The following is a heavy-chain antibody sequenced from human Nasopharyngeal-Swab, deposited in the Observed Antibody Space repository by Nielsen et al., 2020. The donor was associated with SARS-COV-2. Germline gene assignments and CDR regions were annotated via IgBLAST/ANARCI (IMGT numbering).Heavy chain of an antibody. D-gene: IGHD6-19*01. CDR2: IYHRGTT. CDR3: ARHIRGWDAFDI. Sequence: SETLSLTCAVYGGSLNNYWWSWIRQTPGKGLEWIGEIYHRGTTNYNPPLKSRVTISVDTSKNQFSLELISVTAADTAVYYCARHIRGWDAFDIWGQGTTVTVSS. CDR1: GGSLNNYW. J-gene: IGHJ3*02. V-gene: IGHV4-34*01.